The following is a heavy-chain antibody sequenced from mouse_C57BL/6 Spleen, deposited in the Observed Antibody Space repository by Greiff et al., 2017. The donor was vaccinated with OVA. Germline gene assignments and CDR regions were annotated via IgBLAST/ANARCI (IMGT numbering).Heavy chain of an antibody. CDR1: GYSFTDYN. CDR2: INPNYGTT. D-gene: IGHD1-1*01. CDR3: ARAKGELDYGGSPWFAY. J-gene: IGHJ3*01. V-gene: IGHV1-39*01. Sequence: EVQLQQSGPELVKPGASVKISCKASGYSFTDYNMNWVKQSNGKSLEWIGVINPNYGTTSYNQKFKGKATLTVDQSSSTAYMQLNSLTSEDSAVYYCARAKGELDYGGSPWFAYWGQGTLVTVSA.